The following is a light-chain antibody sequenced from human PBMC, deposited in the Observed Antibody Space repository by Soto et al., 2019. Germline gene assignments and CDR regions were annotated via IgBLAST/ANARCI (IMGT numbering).Light chain of an antibody. CDR3: QSYDSDLSGWV. J-gene: IGLJ3*02. CDR1: SSDVGGDNS. Sequence: QSALTQPPSASGSPGQSVTISCAGSSSDVGGDNSVSWYQQHPGKAPKLIIFENNIRPSGVPDRFSGSKSGTSASLAISGLQAEDEADYYCQSYDSDLSGWVFGGGTKLTVL. CDR2: ENN. V-gene: IGLV2-8*01.